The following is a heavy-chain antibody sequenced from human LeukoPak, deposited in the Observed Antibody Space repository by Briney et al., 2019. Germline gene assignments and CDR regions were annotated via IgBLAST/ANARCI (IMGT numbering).Heavy chain of an antibody. Sequence: GGSLRLSCAASGFSMHWVRQAPGRGLEWGAIIWYDGSNKYYPDSVKGRFTISRDNSKNTLYLQMNSLRAEDTAVYYCARDLMGEDNYWGQGTLVTVSS. D-gene: IGHD1-26*01. CDR1: GFS. CDR2: IWYDGSNK. J-gene: IGHJ4*02. V-gene: IGHV3-33*01. CDR3: ARDLMGEDNY.